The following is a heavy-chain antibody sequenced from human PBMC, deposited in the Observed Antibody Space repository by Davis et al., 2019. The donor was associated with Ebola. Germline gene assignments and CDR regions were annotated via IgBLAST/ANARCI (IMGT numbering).Heavy chain of an antibody. Sequence: PGGSLRLSCAASGFTFSSYSMNWVRQAPGKGLEWVSSISSSSSYIYYADSVKGRFTISRDNAKNSLYLQMNSLRAEDTAVYYCARDLVTYYDSSGYYSDAFDIWGQGTMVTVSS. J-gene: IGHJ3*02. V-gene: IGHV3-21*01. CDR1: GFTFSSYS. CDR2: ISSSSSYI. CDR3: ARDLVTYYDSSGYYSDAFDI. D-gene: IGHD3-22*01.